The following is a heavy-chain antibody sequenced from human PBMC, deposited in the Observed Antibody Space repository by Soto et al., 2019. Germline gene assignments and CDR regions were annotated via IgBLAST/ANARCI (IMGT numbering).Heavy chain of an antibody. D-gene: IGHD6-13*01. Sequence: QVQLVQSGAEVKKPGSSVKVSCKASGGTFSSYAISWVRQAPGQGLEWMGGIIPIVGTANYAQKFQGRVTITADKSTSTAYMELSSLRSEDTAVYYCARARAPYSSSWYAYFDYWGQGTLVTVSS. CDR2: IIPIVGTA. CDR3: ARARAPYSSSWYAYFDY. J-gene: IGHJ4*02. V-gene: IGHV1-69*06. CDR1: GGTFSSYA.